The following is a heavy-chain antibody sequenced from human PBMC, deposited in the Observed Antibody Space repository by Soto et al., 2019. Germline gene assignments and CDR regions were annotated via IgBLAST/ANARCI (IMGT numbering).Heavy chain of an antibody. J-gene: IGHJ3*02. V-gene: IGHV3-23*01. CDR1: GFTFSSYA. CDR2: ISGSGGST. D-gene: IGHD1-26*01. CDR3: AKDRSLLGATTDAFDI. Sequence: GGSLRLSCAASGFTFSSYAMSWVRQAPGKGLEWVSAISGSGGSTYYADSVKGRFTISRDNSKNTLYLQMNSLRAEDTAVYYCAKDRSLLGATTDAFDIWGQGTMVTVSS.